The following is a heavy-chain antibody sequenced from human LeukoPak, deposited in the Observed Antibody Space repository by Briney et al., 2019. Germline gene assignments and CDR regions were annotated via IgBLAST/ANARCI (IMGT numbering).Heavy chain of an antibody. J-gene: IGHJ5*02. Sequence: PSETLSLTCTVSGGSISSYYWSWIRQPPGKGLEGIGYIYSSGSTNYNPSLKIQVTISVDTSTNQSSLKLSSVTAADTAVYYCARGQSYGYGWFDPWGQGTLVTVSS. CDR1: GGSISSYY. CDR2: IYSSGST. CDR3: ARGQSYGYGWFDP. V-gene: IGHV4-59*01. D-gene: IGHD5-18*01.